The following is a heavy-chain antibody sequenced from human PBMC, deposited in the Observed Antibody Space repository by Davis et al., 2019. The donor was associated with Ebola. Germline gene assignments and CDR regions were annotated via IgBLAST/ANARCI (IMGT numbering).Heavy chain of an antibody. CDR2: ISAYNGNT. V-gene: IGHV1-18*01. Sequence: ASVKVSCKTSGYTFNRYGVTWVRQAPGQGLEWMGWISAYNGNTNYAQKLQGRVTMTTDTSTSTAYMELRSLRSDDTAVYYCARDLATSSGAHFFYFGMDVWGEGTSVAVSS. D-gene: IGHD2/OR15-2a*01. J-gene: IGHJ6*04. CDR3: ARDLATSSGAHFFYFGMDV. CDR1: GYTFNRYG.